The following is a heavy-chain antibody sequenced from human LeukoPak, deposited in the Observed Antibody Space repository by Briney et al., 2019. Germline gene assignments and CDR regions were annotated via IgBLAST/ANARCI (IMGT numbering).Heavy chain of an antibody. CDR3: VSAYYSFDY. CDR2: MYTSGNT. CDR1: GITISSNY. J-gene: IGHJ4*02. Sequence: GGSLRLSCAASGITISSNYMTWVRQAPGKGLEWVSVMYTSGNTYYADSVKGRFTISRDKSKNTVYLQMDGLTAEDTAVYYCVSAYYSFDYWGLGTLVTVSS. D-gene: IGHD1-26*01. V-gene: IGHV3-53*01.